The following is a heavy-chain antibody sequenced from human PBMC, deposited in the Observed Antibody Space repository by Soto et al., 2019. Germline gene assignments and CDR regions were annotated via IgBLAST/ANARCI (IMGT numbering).Heavy chain of an antibody. CDR1: GGSISSYY. D-gene: IGHD3-10*01. J-gene: IGHJ5*02. CDR2: IHYSGNI. Sequence: QVQLQESGPGLVEASETLFLPCTVSGGSISSYYLSWVRQPPGKGLEWIGFIHYSGNIKYNPSLESRVTISLDTSQNQLSLRLTSMTAADTAVYYCARESAGSGKNNWFDPWGQGTLVTVSS. CDR3: ARESAGSGKNNWFDP. V-gene: IGHV4-59*01.